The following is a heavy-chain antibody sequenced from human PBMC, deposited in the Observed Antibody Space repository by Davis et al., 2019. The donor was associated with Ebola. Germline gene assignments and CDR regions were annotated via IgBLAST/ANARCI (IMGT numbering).Heavy chain of an antibody. J-gene: IGHJ6*02. CDR1: GGSVSSGSYY. D-gene: IGHD6-19*01. Sequence: SETLSLTCTVSGGSVSSGSYYWSWIRQPPXLSLLWIGYIYYIARTNYNPSLKSRVTISVDTSKNQFSLKLSSVTAADTAVYYCARAQWLGGGDYYYYGMDVWGQGTTVTVSS. CDR2: IYYIART. V-gene: IGHV4-61*01. CDR3: ARAQWLGGGDYYYYGMDV.